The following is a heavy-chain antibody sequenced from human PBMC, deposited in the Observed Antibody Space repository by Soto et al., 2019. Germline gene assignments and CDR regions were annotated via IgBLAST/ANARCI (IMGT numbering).Heavy chain of an antibody. CDR1: GYTFTSYA. CDR2: INASNGNT. CDR3: ARGVIVVVTAFNYYYGMDV. J-gene: IGHJ6*02. V-gene: IGHV1-3*01. Sequence: ASVKVSCKASGYTFTSYAMHWVRQAPGQRLEWMGWINASNGNTKYSQKFQGRVTITRDASTSTAYMELSSLRFEDTAVYYCARGVIVVVTAFNYYYGMDVWGQGTTVTVSS. D-gene: IGHD2-21*02.